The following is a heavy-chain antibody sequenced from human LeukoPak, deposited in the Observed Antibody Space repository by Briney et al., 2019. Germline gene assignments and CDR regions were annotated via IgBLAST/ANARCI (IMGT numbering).Heavy chain of an antibody. D-gene: IGHD2-2*01. CDR1: GFTFSSDS. CDR3: ARDDLGYCSSTSCYGDDY. Sequence: GGSLRLSCAASGFTFSSDSMNWVRQAPGKGLEWVSSISSSSSYIYYADSVKGRFTISRDNAKNSLYLQMNSLRAEDTAVYYCARDDLGYCSSTSCYGDDYWGQGTLVTVSS. V-gene: IGHV3-21*01. J-gene: IGHJ4*02. CDR2: ISSSSSYI.